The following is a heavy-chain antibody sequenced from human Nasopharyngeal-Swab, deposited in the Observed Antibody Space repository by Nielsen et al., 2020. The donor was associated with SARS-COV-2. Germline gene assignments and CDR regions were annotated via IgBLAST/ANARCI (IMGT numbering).Heavy chain of an antibody. D-gene: IGHD3-9*01. J-gene: IGHJ3*02. CDR3: AKSLGQLLEWFTYDILTGYYPDAFDI. CDR2: ISGSGGST. CDR1: GFTFSSYA. Sequence: GESLKISCAASGFTFSSYAMSWVRQAPGKGLEWVSAISGSGGSTYYADSVKGRFTISRDNSKNTLYLQMNSLRAEDTAVYYCAKSLGQLLEWFTYDILTGYYPDAFDIWGQGTMVTVSS. V-gene: IGHV3-23*01.